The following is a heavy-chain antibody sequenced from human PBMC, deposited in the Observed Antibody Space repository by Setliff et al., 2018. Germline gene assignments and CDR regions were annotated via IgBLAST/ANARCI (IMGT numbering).Heavy chain of an antibody. V-gene: IGHV1-69*10. D-gene: IGHD2-15*01. CDR1: GGTFSSYA. J-gene: IGHJ4*02. CDR2: IIANIGIA. Sequence: ASVKVSCKASGGTFSSYAISWVRQAPGQGLEWMGGIIANIGIANYAQKFQGRVTITADKSTSTAYMELSSLRSEDTAVYYCARDGGIGGRDGYNIVDYWGQGTLVTVSS. CDR3: ARDGGIGGRDGYNIVDY.